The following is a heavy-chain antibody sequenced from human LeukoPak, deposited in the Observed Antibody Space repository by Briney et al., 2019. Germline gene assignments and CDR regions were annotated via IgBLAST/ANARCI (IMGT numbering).Heavy chain of an antibody. V-gene: IGHV3-48*03. CDR1: EFTFSNYE. CDR3: ARGERWLTIPGIDY. Sequence: GGSLRLSCAASEFTFSNYEMNWVRQAPGKGLEWVSYINNGGDTIYYADSVKGRFTISRDNAKNSLYLQMNSLRAEDTALYYCARGERWLTIPGIDYWGQGTLVTVSS. CDR2: INNGGDTI. J-gene: IGHJ4*02. D-gene: IGHD5-24*01.